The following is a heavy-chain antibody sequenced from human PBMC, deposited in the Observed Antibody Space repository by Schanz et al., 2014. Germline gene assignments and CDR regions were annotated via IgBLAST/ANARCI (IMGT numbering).Heavy chain of an antibody. CDR3: VRQVRAVPTSSHKMQFPHHTTHVACTGPTEDYLHD. Sequence: SGFTFSNYVMSWVRQAPGKGLEWVAGISNGGSDEYYVDSVKGRITISRDNSKDSLYLQIYRLGFYDTAVSFCVRQVRAVPTSSHKMQFPHHTTHVACTGPTEDYLHDW. J-gene: IGHJ4*01. CDR2: ISNGGSDE. CDR1: GFTFSNYV. V-gene: IGHV3-30*03. D-gene: IGHD2-2*01.